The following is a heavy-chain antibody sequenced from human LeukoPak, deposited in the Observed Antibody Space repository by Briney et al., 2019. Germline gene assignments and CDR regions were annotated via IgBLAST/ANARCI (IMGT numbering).Heavy chain of an antibody. J-gene: IGHJ4*02. CDR3: AKDGEGLLEWSPPLGY. V-gene: IGHV3-33*06. Sequence: GGSLRLSCAASGFTFSSYGMHWVRQAPGKGLEWVAVIWYDGSNKYYADSVRGRITISRDNSKNILYLEMNGLRAEDTAVYYCAKDGEGLLEWSPPLGYWGQGTLVTVSS. D-gene: IGHD3-3*01. CDR2: IWYDGSNK. CDR1: GFTFSSYG.